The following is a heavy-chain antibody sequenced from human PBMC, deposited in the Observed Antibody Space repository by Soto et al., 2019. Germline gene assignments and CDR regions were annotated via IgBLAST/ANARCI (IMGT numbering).Heavy chain of an antibody. CDR2: IFSNDEK. Sequence: QVTLKESGPVLVKPTETLTLTCTVSGFSLSNARMGVSWIRQPPGKALEWLAHIFSNDEKSYSTSLKSRLTISKDTSKSQVVLTMTNMDPVDTATYYCAWYTERTMVRGGYYFDYWGQGTLVTVSS. D-gene: IGHD3-10*01. CDR3: AWYTERTMVRGGYYFDY. V-gene: IGHV2-26*01. CDR1: GFSLSNARMG. J-gene: IGHJ4*02.